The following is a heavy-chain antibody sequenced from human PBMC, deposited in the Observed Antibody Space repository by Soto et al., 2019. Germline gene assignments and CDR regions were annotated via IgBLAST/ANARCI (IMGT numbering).Heavy chain of an antibody. J-gene: IGHJ6*02. CDR3: ARDLFPRAGLYYYYYGMDV. CDR2: IYYSGST. Sequence: SETLSLTCTVSGGSISSGGYYWSWIRQHPGKGLEWIGYIYYSGSTYYNPSLKSRVTISVDTSKNQFSLKLSSVTAADTAVYYCARDLFPRAGLYYYYYGMDVWGQGTTVTVSS. CDR1: GGSISSGGYY. V-gene: IGHV4-31*03. D-gene: IGHD6-19*01.